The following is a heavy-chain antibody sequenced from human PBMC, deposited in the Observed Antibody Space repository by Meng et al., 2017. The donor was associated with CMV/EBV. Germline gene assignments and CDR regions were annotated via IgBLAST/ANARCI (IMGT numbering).Heavy chain of an antibody. D-gene: IGHD6-13*01. CDR3: AKDRGSWYGGLDY. V-gene: IGHV3-9*01. Sequence: SLKISCAASGFTFDDYAMHWVRQAPGKGLEWVSGISWNSGSICYADSVKGRFTISRDNAKNSLYLQMNSLRAEDTALYYCAKDRGSWYGGLDYWGQGTLVTVSS. CDR2: ISWNSGSI. CDR1: GFTFDDYA. J-gene: IGHJ4*02.